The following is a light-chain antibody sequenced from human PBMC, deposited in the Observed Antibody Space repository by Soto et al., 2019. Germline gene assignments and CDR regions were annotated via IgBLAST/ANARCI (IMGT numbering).Light chain of an antibody. V-gene: IGLV1-51*01. CDR3: ETWDSSLSIAV. Sequence: QSVLTQPPSVSAAPGQNVTISCSGSSSNVGNKYVSWYQQVPGTAPKLLMYENNKRPSGIPDRFSGSKSGTSATLGITGLLTGDDADYYCETWDSSLSIAVFGGGTQLTVL. CDR2: ENN. CDR1: SSNVGNKY. J-gene: IGLJ7*01.